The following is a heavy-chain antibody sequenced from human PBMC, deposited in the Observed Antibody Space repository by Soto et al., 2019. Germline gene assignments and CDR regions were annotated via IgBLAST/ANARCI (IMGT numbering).Heavy chain of an antibody. J-gene: IGHJ4*02. D-gene: IGHD5-18*01. Sequence: GGSLRLSCAASGFTFSSYGMHWVRQAPGKGLEWVAVISYDGSNKYYADSVKGRFTISRDNSKNTLYLQMNSLRAEDTAVYYCAKDREIQLWRVLGYWGQGTLVTVSS. V-gene: IGHV3-30*18. CDR3: AKDREIQLWRVLGY. CDR2: ISYDGSNK. CDR1: GFTFSSYG.